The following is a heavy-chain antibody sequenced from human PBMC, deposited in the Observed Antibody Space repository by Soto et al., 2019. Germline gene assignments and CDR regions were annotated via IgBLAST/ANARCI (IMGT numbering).Heavy chain of an antibody. CDR2: IIPILDIA. V-gene: IGHV1-69*02. J-gene: IGHJ3*02. D-gene: IGHD3-22*01. CDR1: GDTFSTYP. Sequence: QVQLVQSGAEVKRPGSSVKVSCKTSGDTFSTYPITWVRQAPGQGLEWMGRIIPILDIADSAQRFQDRVTIPADNSTNTAYMGLSTLRSEDTAMYYCTRGADSSGSESAFDIWGQGTMVTVSS. CDR3: TRGADSSGSESAFDI.